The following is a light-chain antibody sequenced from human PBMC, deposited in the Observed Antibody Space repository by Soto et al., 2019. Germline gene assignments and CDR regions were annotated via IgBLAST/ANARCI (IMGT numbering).Light chain of an antibody. J-gene: IGKJ1*01. CDR3: QQYNSYSWT. CDR1: QTISSW. CDR2: KAS. V-gene: IGKV1-5*03. Sequence: DIQMTQSPSTLSGSVGDRVTITCRASQTISSWLAWYQQKPGKAPKLLIYKASSLESRVPSRFSGSGSGTEFTLTISSLQPDDFATYYCQQYNSYSWTFGQGTKVDIK.